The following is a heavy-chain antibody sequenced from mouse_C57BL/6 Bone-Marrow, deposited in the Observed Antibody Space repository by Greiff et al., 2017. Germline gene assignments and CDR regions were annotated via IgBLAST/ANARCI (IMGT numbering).Heavy chain of an antibody. CDR2: IDPEDGDT. J-gene: IGHJ2*01. CDR3: TTKDYYGRFDY. Sequence: VHVKQSGAELVRPGASVKLSCTASGFNIKDYYMHWVKQRPEQGLEWIGRIDPEDGDTEYAPKFQGKATMTADPSSNTAYLQLSSLTSEDTAVYYCTTKDYYGRFDYWGQGTTLTVSS. V-gene: IGHV14-1*01. CDR1: GFNIKDYY. D-gene: IGHD1-1*01.